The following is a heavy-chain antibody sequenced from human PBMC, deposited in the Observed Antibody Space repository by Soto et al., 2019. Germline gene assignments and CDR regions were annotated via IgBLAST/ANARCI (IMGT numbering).Heavy chain of an antibody. Sequence: QVQLQESGPGLVKPSETLSLTCTVSGGSVSSGSYYWSWIRQPPGKGLEWIGYIYYSGSTRYNPSLKSRVTISVDTSKNQFSLTLSSVTAADTAVYYCASVPWDGYETDYYNGMDVWCEGTTVTVSS. D-gene: IGHD5-12*01. J-gene: IGHJ6*04. CDR2: IYYSGST. V-gene: IGHV4-61*01. CDR3: ASVPWDGYETDYYNGMDV. CDR1: GGSVSSGSYY.